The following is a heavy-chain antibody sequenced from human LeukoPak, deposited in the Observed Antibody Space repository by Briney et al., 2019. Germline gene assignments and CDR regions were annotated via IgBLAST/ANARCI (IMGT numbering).Heavy chain of an antibody. CDR3: ARGRMVRGVIHYYYYMDV. D-gene: IGHD3-10*01. V-gene: IGHV3-48*04. CDR2: ISGSGETI. J-gene: IGHJ6*03. CDR1: GFTFSSYS. Sequence: PGGSLRLSCAASGFTFSSYSMNWVRQAPGKGLEWISYISGSGETIYYADSVRGRFTISRDNAKNSLYLQMNSLRAEDTALYYCARGRMVRGVIHYYYYMDVWGKGTTVTVSS.